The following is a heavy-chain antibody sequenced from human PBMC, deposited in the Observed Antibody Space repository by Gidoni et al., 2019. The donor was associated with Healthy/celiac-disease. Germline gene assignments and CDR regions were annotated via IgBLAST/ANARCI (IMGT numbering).Heavy chain of an antibody. V-gene: IGHV4-34*01. D-gene: IGHD3-22*01. CDR1: GGSFSGYY. Sequence: QVQLQQWGAGLLKPSETLSLTCAVYGGSFSGYYWRWTRPPPGKGLEWIGEINHSGSTNYNPSLKSRVTISVDTSKNQFSLKLSSVTAADTAVYYCARVRARAPIVATHWFDPWGQGTLVTVSS. CDR3: ARVRARAPIVATHWFDP. CDR2: INHSGST. J-gene: IGHJ5*02.